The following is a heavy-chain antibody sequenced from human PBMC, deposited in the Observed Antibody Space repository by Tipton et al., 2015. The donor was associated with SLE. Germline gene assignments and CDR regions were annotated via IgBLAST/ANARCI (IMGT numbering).Heavy chain of an antibody. J-gene: IGHJ3*01. CDR3: ARTFYGGGDAFDV. CDR2: FYYSGNT. CDR1: GDSISSSSYY. D-gene: IGHD4-23*01. Sequence: TLSLTCTVSGDSISSSSYYWGWIRQPPGKGLEWIGTFYYSGNTYFNPSLKSRVTLFPDTSKNQFSLRLNSVTAVDTAVYYCARTFYGGGDAFDVWGQGTKVSVSS. V-gene: IGHV4-39*07.